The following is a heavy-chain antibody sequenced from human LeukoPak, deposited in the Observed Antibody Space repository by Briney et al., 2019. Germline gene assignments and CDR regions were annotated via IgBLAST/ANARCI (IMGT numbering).Heavy chain of an antibody. D-gene: IGHD3-22*01. V-gene: IGHV1-2*02. CDR2: INPNSGGT. J-gene: IGHJ5*02. CDR1: GYTFTGYY. Sequence: GASVKVSCKASGYTFTGYYMHWVRQAPGQGLEWMGWINPNSGGTNYAQKFQGRVTMTRDTSISTAYMELSRLRSDDTAVYYCASQDSSGYLNWFDPWGQGTLVTVSS. CDR3: ASQDSSGYLNWFDP.